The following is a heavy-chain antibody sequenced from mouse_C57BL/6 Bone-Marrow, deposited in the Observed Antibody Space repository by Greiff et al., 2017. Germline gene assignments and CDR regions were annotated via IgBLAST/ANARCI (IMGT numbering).Heavy chain of an antibody. CDR3: ARGLLPYAMDD. V-gene: IGHV5-4*03. D-gene: IGHD2-3*01. CDR2: ISDGGSYT. CDR1: GFTFSSYA. Sequence: EVMLVESGGGLVKPGGSLKLSCAASGFTFSSYAMSWVRQTPEKRLEWVATISDGGSYTYYPDNVKGRVTITRDNANNNLYLQMSHLKSEDTALYYCARGLLPYAMDDWGQGTSVTVSS. J-gene: IGHJ4*01.